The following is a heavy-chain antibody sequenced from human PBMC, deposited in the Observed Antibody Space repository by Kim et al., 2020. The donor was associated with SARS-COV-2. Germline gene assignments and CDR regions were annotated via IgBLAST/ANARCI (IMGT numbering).Heavy chain of an antibody. CDR3: ARSEPRIVGGKAYYYGMDV. J-gene: IGHJ6*02. CDR2: ISSSSSYI. CDR1: GFTFSSYS. Sequence: GGSLRLSCAASGFTFSSYSMNWVRQAPGKGLEWVSSISSSSSYIYYADSVKGRFTISRDNAKNSLYLQMNSLRAEDTAVYYCARSEPRIVGGKAYYYGMDVWGQGTTVTVSS. D-gene: IGHD1-26*01. V-gene: IGHV3-21*04.